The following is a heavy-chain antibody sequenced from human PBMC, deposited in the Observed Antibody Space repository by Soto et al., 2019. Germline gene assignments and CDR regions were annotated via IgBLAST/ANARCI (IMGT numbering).Heavy chain of an antibody. J-gene: IGHJ4*02. D-gene: IGHD6-13*01. CDR1: GYTFTSYY. Sequence: QVQLVQSGAEVKKPGASVKVSCKASGYTFTSYYMHWVRQAPGQGREWMGIINPSGGSTSYAQKFQGRVTMTRDTSTSTVYMELSSLRSEDTAVYYCARDWDSSSFYETPGVSDWGQGTLVTVSS. V-gene: IGHV1-46*01. CDR3: ARDWDSSSFYETPGVSD. CDR2: INPSGGST.